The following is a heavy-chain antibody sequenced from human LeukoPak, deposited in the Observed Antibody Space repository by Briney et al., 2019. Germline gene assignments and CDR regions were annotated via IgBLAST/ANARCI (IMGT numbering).Heavy chain of an antibody. CDR3: AREGGNDFWSGYGDY. V-gene: IGHV1-69*13. D-gene: IGHD3-3*01. CDR1: GGTFSSYA. J-gene: IGHJ4*02. CDR2: IIPIFGTA. Sequence: GASVKVSCKASGGTFSSYAISWVRQAPGQGLEWMGGIIPIFGTANYAQKFQGRVTITADESTSTAYMELSSLRSEDTAVYYCAREGGNDFWSGYGDYWGQGTLVTVSS.